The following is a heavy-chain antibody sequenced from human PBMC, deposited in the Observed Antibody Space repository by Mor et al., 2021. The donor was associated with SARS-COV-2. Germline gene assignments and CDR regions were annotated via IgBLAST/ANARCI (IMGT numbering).Heavy chain of an antibody. CDR2: ISSSSSYI. V-gene: IGHV3-21*01. Sequence: GSSISSSSSYIYYADSVKGRFTISRDNAKNSLYLQMNSLRAEDTAVHYCARSRFQSGYYYYYMDVWGKGTTVTVSS. J-gene: IGHJ6*03. CDR3: ARSRFQSGYYYYYMDV. D-gene: IGHD3-3*01.